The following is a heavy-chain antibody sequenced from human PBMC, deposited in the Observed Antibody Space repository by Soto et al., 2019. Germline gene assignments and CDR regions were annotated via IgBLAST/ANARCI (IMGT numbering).Heavy chain of an antibody. V-gene: IGHV1-69*06. CDR2: IIPIFGTA. J-gene: IGHJ6*02. Sequence: GAAVKVSCKASGGTFSSYAISWVRPAPGQGLEWMGGIIPIFGTANYAQKFQGRVTITADKSTSTAYMELSSLRSEDTAVYYCAGYASDIVVVPAANIAARPYGMDVWGQGTTVTVSS. CDR1: GGTFSSYA. D-gene: IGHD2-2*01. CDR3: AGYASDIVVVPAANIAARPYGMDV.